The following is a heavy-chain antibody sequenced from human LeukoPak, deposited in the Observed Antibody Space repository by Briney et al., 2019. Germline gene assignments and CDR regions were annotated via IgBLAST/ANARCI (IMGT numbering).Heavy chain of an antibody. CDR3: ARRDISSGWSFDY. V-gene: IGHV4-4*07. J-gene: IGHJ4*02. CDR1: GCSISNYH. CDR2: IHTSGST. Sequence: PSETLSLTCTVSGCSISNYHWSWIRQPAGKGLEWIGQIHTSGSTNYNPPLKSRVTMSIDTPENQLSLTIRSVTAADTAVYYCARRDISSGWSFDYWGQGTLVTVSS. D-gene: IGHD6-19*01.